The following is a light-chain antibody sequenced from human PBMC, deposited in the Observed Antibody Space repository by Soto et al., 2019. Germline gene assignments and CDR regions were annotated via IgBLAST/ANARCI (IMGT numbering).Light chain of an antibody. CDR1: QSVSSN. V-gene: IGKV3-15*01. CDR3: QQYNNWPRT. Sequence: EIVMTQSPATLSVSPGERATPSCRASQSVSSNLAWYQQKPGQAPRLLIYGATTRATGIPGRFSGSGSGTEFTLTITSLQSEDFAMYYCQQYNNWPRTFGQGTKVEMK. CDR2: GAT. J-gene: IGKJ1*01.